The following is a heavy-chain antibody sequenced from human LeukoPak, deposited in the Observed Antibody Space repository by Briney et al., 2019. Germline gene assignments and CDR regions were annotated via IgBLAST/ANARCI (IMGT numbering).Heavy chain of an antibody. V-gene: IGHV4-4*02. J-gene: IGHJ4*02. CDR2: IYHSGST. CDR3: AGVAAKLWNPLFES. CDR1: GFSISSSNL. D-gene: IGHD5-18*01. Sequence: PSGSLSLTCAASGFSISSSNLWSWGRQPPGKGLEGIGEIYHSGSTNYNPSLKSRVTISVDKSKNQFSLKLSCVTAADTAVYYGAGVAAKLWNPLFESRGQGTLVTVSS.